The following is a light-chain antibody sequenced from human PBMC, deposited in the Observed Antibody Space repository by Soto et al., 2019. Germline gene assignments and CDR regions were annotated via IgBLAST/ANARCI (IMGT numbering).Light chain of an antibody. V-gene: IGLV1-44*01. CDR3: ATWDDSLNGDI. CDR1: SSNIGGNS. CDR2: SND. J-gene: IGLJ1*01. Sequence: QSVLIQPPSVSGPAGQRVTISCSGTSSNIGGNSINWFQQLPGTAPKLLIYSNDQRPSGVPARFSASKSGTSASLAISGLHSEDEAEYYCATWDDSLNGDIFGTGTKLTVL.